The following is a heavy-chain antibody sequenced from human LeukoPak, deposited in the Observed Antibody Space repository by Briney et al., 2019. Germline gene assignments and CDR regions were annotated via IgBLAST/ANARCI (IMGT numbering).Heavy chain of an antibody. D-gene: IGHD3-3*01. Sequence: PSEPLSLTCTVSGGFISSYYWSCIRQPPGRGLEWIGYIYTSGSTNYNPSLKSRVTISVDTSKNQFSLKLSSVTAADTAVYYCARDFSNENWFDPWGQGTLVTVSS. CDR3: ARDFSNENWFDP. V-gene: IGHV4-4*09. J-gene: IGHJ5*02. CDR1: GGFISSYY. CDR2: IYTSGST.